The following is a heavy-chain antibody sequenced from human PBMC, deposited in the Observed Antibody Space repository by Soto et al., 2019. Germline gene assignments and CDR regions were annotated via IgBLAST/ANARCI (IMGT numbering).Heavy chain of an antibody. Sequence: ASVKVSCKASGGTFSSYAISWVRQAPGQGLEWMGGIIPIFGTANYAQKFQGRVTITADESTSTAYMELSSLRSEDTAVYYCASNHCTNGVCYTRPSFDYWGQGSLVTVSS. D-gene: IGHD2-8*01. CDR2: IIPIFGTA. V-gene: IGHV1-69*13. CDR1: GGTFSSYA. CDR3: ASNHCTNGVCYTRPSFDY. J-gene: IGHJ4*02.